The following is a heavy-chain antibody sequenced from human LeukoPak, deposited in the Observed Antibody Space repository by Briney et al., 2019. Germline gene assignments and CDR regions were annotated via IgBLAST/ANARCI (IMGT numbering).Heavy chain of an antibody. D-gene: IGHD3-16*02. J-gene: IGHJ4*02. Sequence: GASVKVSCKASGYTFTSYYMHWVRQAPGQGLEWMGIINPSGGSTSYAQKFQGRVTMTRDTSTSTVHMELSSLRSKDTAVYYCARDQGDYVWGSYRYKTSPFDYWGQGTLVTVSS. V-gene: IGHV1-46*01. CDR1: GYTFTSYY. CDR2: INPSGGST. CDR3: ARDQGDYVWGSYRYKTSPFDY.